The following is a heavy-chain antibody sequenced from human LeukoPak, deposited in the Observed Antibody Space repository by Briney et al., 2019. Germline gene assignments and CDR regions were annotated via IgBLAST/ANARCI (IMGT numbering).Heavy chain of an antibody. CDR2: IYHSGNT. J-gene: IGHJ5*02. CDR3: ARQISYSWFDP. V-gene: IGHV4-38-2*02. CDR1: GYSISSGFY. Sequence: SETLSLTCSVSGYSISSGFYWGWIRQPPGKGLEWIGSIYHSGNTYYNPSLKSRVTISVDTSKNQFSLQLSSVTAADTAVYYCARQISYSWFDPWGQGTLVTVSS.